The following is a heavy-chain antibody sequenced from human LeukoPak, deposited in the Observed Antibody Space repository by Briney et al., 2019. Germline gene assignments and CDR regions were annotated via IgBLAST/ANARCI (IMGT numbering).Heavy chain of an antibody. Sequence: ASVNVSCKASGYTFTSYGISWVRQAPGQGLEWMGWISAYNGNTNYAQKLQGRVTMTTDTSTSTAYMELRSLRSDDTAVYYCARARRTSYYYGSGSYLHWGQGTLVTVSS. J-gene: IGHJ4*02. CDR3: ARARRTSYYYGSGSYLH. CDR2: ISAYNGNT. D-gene: IGHD3-10*01. CDR1: GYTFTSYG. V-gene: IGHV1-18*01.